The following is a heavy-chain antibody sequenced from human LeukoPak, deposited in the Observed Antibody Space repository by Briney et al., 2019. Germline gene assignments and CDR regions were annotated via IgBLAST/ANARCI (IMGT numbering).Heavy chain of an antibody. Sequence: SQTLSLTCTVSGGSISSGSYYWSWIRQPAGKGLEWIGRIYTSGSTNYNPSLKSRVTISVDTSKNQFSLKLSSVTAADTAVYYCARVMAMGDAFDIWGQGTMVTVSS. CDR1: GGSISSGSYY. V-gene: IGHV4-61*02. D-gene: IGHD3-10*01. J-gene: IGHJ3*02. CDR3: ARVMAMGDAFDI. CDR2: IYTSGST.